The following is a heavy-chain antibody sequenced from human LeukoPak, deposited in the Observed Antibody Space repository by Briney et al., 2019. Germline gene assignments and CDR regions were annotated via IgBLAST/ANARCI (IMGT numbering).Heavy chain of an antibody. V-gene: IGHV3-66*01. CDR3: ARDSSGLNWFDP. Sequence: QPGGSLRLSCAASGFTVSSNYMSWVRQAPGKGLEWVSVIYSGGSTFYADSVKGRFTISRDNSKNTLYLQMNSLGAEDTAVYYCARDSSGLNWFDPWGQGTLVTVSS. J-gene: IGHJ5*02. CDR1: GFTVSSNY. CDR2: IYSGGST. D-gene: IGHD3-22*01.